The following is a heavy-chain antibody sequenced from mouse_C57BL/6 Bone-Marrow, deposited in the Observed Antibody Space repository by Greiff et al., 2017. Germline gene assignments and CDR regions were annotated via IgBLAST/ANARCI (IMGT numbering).Heavy chain of an antibody. V-gene: IGHV1-53*01. Sequence: VQLQQSGTELVKPGASVKLSCKASGYTFTSYWMHWVKQRPGQGLEWIGNINPSNGGTNYNEKFKSKATLTVDKSSSTAYMQLSSLTSEDSAVYYCARENYYGAWFAYWGQGTLVTVSA. CDR3: ARENYYGAWFAY. J-gene: IGHJ3*01. CDR1: GYTFTSYW. D-gene: IGHD1-1*02. CDR2: INPSNGGT.